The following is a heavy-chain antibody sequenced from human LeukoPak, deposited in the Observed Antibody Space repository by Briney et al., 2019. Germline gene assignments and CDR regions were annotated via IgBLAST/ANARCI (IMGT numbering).Heavy chain of an antibody. Sequence: GGSLTLSCAASGFTFSSYGMHWVRQAPGKGLEWVAAISGSGGSTYYADSVKGRFTISRDNSKNTLYLQMNRLRAEDTAVYYWAKRDGTGWFDPWGQGTLVTVSS. V-gene: IGHV3-23*01. CDR2: ISGSGGST. CDR1: GFTFSSYG. D-gene: IGHD1-14*01. CDR3: AKRDGTGWFDP. J-gene: IGHJ5*02.